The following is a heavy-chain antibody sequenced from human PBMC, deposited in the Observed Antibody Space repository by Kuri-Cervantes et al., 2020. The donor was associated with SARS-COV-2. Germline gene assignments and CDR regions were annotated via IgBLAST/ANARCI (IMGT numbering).Heavy chain of an antibody. CDR3: ARDDFWSGYYADY. CDR2: ISKGSDTI. J-gene: IGHJ4*02. D-gene: IGHD3-3*01. Sequence: GESLKISCAASGFTFSSYAMSWVRQAPGKGLEWLAYISKGSDTIYYADSVRGRFTISRDNAKNSLYLQMNSLRAEDTAVYYCARDDFWSGYYADYWGQGTLVTVSS. V-gene: IGHV3-48*04. CDR1: GFTFSSYA.